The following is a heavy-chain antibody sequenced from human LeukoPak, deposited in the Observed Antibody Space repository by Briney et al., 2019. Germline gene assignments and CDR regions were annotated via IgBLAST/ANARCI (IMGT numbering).Heavy chain of an antibody. J-gene: IGHJ4*02. CDR1: GYTFTSYD. CDR2: INPNSGGT. Sequence: ASVKVSCKASGYTFTSYDINWVRQAPGQGLEWMGWINPNSGGTNYAQKFQGRVTMTRDTSISTAYMELSRLRSDDTAVYYCARVNYYGSGSYFGYWGQGTLVTVS. CDR3: ARVNYYGSGSYFGY. D-gene: IGHD3-10*01. V-gene: IGHV1-2*02.